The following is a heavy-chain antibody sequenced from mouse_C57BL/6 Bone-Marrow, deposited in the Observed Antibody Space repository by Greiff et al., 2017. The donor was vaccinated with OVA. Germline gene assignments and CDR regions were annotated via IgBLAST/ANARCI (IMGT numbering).Heavy chain of an antibody. CDR1: GYAFSSSW. Sequence: QVQLQQSGPELVKPGASVKISCKASGYAFSSSWMNWVKQRPGKGLEWIGRIYPGDGDTNYNGKFKGKATLTADKSSRTAYMQLSSLTSEDYGVDFCATAYYGNYVFDYWGQGTTLTVSS. CDR2: IYPGDGDT. J-gene: IGHJ2*01. D-gene: IGHD2-10*01. CDR3: ATAYYGNYVFDY. V-gene: IGHV1-82*01.